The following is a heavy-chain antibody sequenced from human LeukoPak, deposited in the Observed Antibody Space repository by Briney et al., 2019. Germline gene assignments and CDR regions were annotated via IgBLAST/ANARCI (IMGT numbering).Heavy chain of an antibody. D-gene: IGHD5-18*01. Sequence: GGSLRLSCAASGFTFSSYSMNWVRQAPGKGLEWVSYISSSSSTIYYADSVKGRFTISRDNAKNSLYLQMNSLRAEDTAVYYCASEFRYSYGYPLDYWGQGTLVTVSS. CDR1: GFTFSSYS. CDR3: ASEFRYSYGYPLDY. V-gene: IGHV3-48*01. CDR2: ISSSSSTI. J-gene: IGHJ4*02.